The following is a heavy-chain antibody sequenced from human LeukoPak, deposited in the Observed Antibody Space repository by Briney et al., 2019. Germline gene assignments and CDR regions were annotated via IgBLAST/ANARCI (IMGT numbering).Heavy chain of an antibody. Sequence: SETLSLTCAVYGGSVSGYYWSWIRQPPGKGLEGIGEINHSGSTNYNPSLKSRVTISVDTSNNEFSLKLSSVTAADTAVYDCARGGVRGYSYGNAFDIWGQGTMVTVSS. CDR2: INHSGST. J-gene: IGHJ3*02. V-gene: IGHV4-34*01. CDR1: GGSVSGYY. D-gene: IGHD5-18*01. CDR3: ARGGVRGYSYGNAFDI.